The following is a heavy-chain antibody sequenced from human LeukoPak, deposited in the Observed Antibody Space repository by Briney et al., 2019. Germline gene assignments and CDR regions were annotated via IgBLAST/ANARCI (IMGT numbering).Heavy chain of an antibody. J-gene: IGHJ6*02. V-gene: IGHV1-8*01. CDR1: GYTFTSYD. Sequence: GASVKVSCKASGYTFTSYDINWVRQATGQGLEWMGWMNPNSGNTGYAQKFQGRATMTRNTSISTAYMELSSLRSEDTAVYYCVKDLGSAITSALALDVWGQGTTVTVSS. CDR3: VKDLGSAITSALALDV. CDR2: MNPNSGNT. D-gene: IGHD2-15*01.